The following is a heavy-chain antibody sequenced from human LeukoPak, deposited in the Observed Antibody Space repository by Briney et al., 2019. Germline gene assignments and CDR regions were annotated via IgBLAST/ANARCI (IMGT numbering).Heavy chain of an antibody. CDR1: GFTFSSYA. J-gene: IGHJ4*02. Sequence: GGSLRLSCAASGFTFSSYAMSWVRQAPGKGLEWVSSISGSGVGTYYADSVKGRFTISRDNSKNTLYLQMNSLRAEDTAVYYCARDWAYGSGSYRGYWGQGTLVTVSS. V-gene: IGHV3-23*01. CDR2: ISGSGVGT. CDR3: ARDWAYGSGSYRGY. D-gene: IGHD3-10*01.